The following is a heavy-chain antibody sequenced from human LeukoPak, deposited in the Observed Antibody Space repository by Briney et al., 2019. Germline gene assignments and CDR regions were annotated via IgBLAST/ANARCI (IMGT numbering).Heavy chain of an antibody. V-gene: IGHV1-18*01. CDR3: AREGRDYGGNANYYYGMDV. Sequence: ASVKVSCKASGYTFTSYGISWVRQAPGQGLEWMGWISAYNGNTNYAQKFQGRVTMTRNTSISTAYMELSSLRSEDTAVYYCAREGRDYGGNANYYYGMDVWGQGTTVTVSS. J-gene: IGHJ6*02. CDR2: ISAYNGNT. D-gene: IGHD4-23*01. CDR1: GYTFTSYG.